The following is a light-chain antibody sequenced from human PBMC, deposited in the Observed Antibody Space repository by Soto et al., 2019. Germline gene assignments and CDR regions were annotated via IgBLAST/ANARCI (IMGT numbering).Light chain of an antibody. CDR3: LQDYNYQYD. CDR2: GTS. CDR1: QDIRND. J-gene: IGKJ2*01. V-gene: IGKV1-6*01. Sequence: IQMTQSPSTLSASVGDRVTITCRASQDIRNDLGWYQQKPGKAPKLLIYGTSNLQGGVTSRFSGRGCGTEFTLTISSLQPEDCVIYYGLQDYNYQYDFGQGTKADI.